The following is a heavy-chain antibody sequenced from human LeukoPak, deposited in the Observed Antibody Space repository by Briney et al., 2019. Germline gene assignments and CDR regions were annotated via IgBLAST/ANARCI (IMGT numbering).Heavy chain of an antibody. Sequence: GGSLRLSCAASGFTFSRYSMSWVRQAPGKGLEWVSYISSSGSTIYYADSVKGRFTISRDNAKNSLYLQMNSLRAEDTAVYYCAELGITMIGGVWGKGTTVTISS. CDR1: GFTFSRYS. CDR2: ISSSGSTI. D-gene: IGHD3-10*02. J-gene: IGHJ6*04. V-gene: IGHV3-48*04. CDR3: AELGITMIGGV.